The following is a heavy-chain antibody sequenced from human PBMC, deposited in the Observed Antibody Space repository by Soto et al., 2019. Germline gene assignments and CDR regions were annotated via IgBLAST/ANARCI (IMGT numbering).Heavy chain of an antibody. CDR1: GGSFSGYY. V-gene: IGHV4-34*01. J-gene: IGHJ3*02. D-gene: IGHD3-10*01. CDR3: ARGFVRFGEFRNDAFDI. CDR2: INHSGST. Sequence: QVQLQQWGAGLLKPSETLSLTCAVYGGSFSGYYWSWIRQPPGKGLEWIGEINHSGSTNYNPSLKSRVTMSVDTSKNQFSLKLSSVTAADTAVYYCARGFVRFGEFRNDAFDIWGQGTMVTVSS.